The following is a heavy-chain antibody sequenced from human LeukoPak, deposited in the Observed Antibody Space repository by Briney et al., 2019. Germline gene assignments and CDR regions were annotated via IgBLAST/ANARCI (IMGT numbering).Heavy chain of an antibody. CDR2: ISSSGSTI. CDR3: ARRRRAYYYDSSGYPMGY. D-gene: IGHD3-22*01. J-gene: IGHJ4*02. V-gene: IGHV3-11*01. CDR1: GFTFSDYY. Sequence: GGSLRLSCAASGFTFSDYYMSWIRQAPGKGLEWVSYISSSGSTIYYADSVKGRFTISRDNAKNSLYLQMNSLRAEDTAVYYCARRRRAYYYDSSGYPMGYWGQGTLVTVSS.